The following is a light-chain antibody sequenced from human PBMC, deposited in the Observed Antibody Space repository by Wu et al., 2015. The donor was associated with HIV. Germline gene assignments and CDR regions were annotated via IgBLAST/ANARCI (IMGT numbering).Light chain of an antibody. CDR3: QYRTT. CDR2: AAS. V-gene: IGKV1-27*01. CDR1: QGIGNF. Sequence: DIQMTQSPSSLSASVGDRVTITCRASQGIGNFLAWYQQKPGKPPKVLIYAASTLQSGVPSRFSGSGSGTDFTLTISSLESEDFALYYCQYRTTFGQGTRLESK. J-gene: IGKJ5*01.